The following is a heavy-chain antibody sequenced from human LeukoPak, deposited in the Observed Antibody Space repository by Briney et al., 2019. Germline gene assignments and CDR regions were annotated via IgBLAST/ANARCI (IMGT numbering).Heavy chain of an antibody. CDR1: GGSISSYH. V-gene: IGHV4-59*01. D-gene: IGHD6-13*01. CDR3: ARGVDIAAAQYGY. Sequence: SATLSLTCTVSGGSISSYHWSWIRQPPGKGMEWIGYIYYSGTTNYNPSLKSRVTISGDTSKNQVSLKRSSVTAADTAVYYCARGVDIAAAQYGYWGQGTLVTVSS. J-gene: IGHJ4*02. CDR2: IYYSGTT.